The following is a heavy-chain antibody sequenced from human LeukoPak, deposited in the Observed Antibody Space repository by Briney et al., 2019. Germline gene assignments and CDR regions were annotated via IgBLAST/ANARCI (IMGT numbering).Heavy chain of an antibody. J-gene: IGHJ6*03. CDR2: IIPIFGTA. CDR3: ARETISSSYSYMDV. CDR1: GGTFSSYA. V-gene: IGHV1-69*05. Sequence: SVKVSCKASGGTFSSYAISWVRQAPGQGLEWMGRIIPIFGTANYAQKSQGRVTITTDESTSTAYMELSSLRSEDTAVYYCARETISSSYSYMDVWGKGTTVTVSS. D-gene: IGHD6-6*01.